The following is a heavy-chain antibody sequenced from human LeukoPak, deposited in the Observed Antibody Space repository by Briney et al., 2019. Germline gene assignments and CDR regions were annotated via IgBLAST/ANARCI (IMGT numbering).Heavy chain of an antibody. V-gene: IGHV4-39*01. Sequence: SETLSLTCTVSGGSISSGSYYWGWIRQPPGKGLEWIGSIYYSGSTYYNPSLKSRVTISVDTSKNQFSLKLSSVTAADTAVYYCARYYYDSSGYCFDYWGQGTLVTVSS. CDR3: ARYYYDSSGYCFDY. CDR1: GGSISSGSYY. D-gene: IGHD3-22*01. CDR2: IYYSGST. J-gene: IGHJ4*02.